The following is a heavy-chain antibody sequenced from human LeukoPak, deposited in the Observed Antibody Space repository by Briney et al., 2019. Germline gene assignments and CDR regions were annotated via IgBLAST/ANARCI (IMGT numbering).Heavy chain of an antibody. D-gene: IGHD3-3*01. J-gene: IGHJ3*02. Sequence: GGSLRLSCAASGFTFSSYWMHWVRQAPGKGLVWVSRINSDGSNASYADSVKGRFTISRDNAKNTLYLQMNSLRAEDTAVYYCARGPHYDFWSGSLHDAFDIWGQGTMVTVSS. V-gene: IGHV3-74*01. CDR2: INSDGSNA. CDR1: GFTFSSYW. CDR3: ARGPHYDFWSGSLHDAFDI.